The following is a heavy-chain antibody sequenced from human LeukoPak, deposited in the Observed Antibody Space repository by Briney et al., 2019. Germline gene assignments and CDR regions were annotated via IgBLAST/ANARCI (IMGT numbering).Heavy chain of an antibody. J-gene: IGHJ4*02. CDR3: ARDQAPLRTYYYDSSGYYYDY. CDR1: GFTLNTYA. Sequence: PGRSLRLSCAVSGFTLNTYAMHWVRQAPGKGLEWVAVISYDGSNKYYADSVKGRFTISRDNSKNTLYLQMNSLRAEDTAVYYCARDQAPLRTYYYDSSGYYYDYWGQGTLVTVSS. D-gene: IGHD3-22*01. V-gene: IGHV3-30*04. CDR2: ISYDGSNK.